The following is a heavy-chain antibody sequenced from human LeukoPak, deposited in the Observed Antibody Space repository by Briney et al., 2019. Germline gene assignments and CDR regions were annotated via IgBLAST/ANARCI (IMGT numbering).Heavy chain of an antibody. CDR3: ARDRHDYGVNFDY. J-gene: IGHJ4*02. CDR1: GGSISNGGYH. Sequence: SETLSLTCTVSGGSISNGGYHWSWIRQHPGKGLEWIGYIYYSGSTYYNPSLKSRVTISVDTSKNQFSLKLSSVTAADTAVYYCARDRHDYGVNFDYWGQGTLVTVSS. CDR2: IYYSGST. D-gene: IGHD4-17*01. V-gene: IGHV4-31*03.